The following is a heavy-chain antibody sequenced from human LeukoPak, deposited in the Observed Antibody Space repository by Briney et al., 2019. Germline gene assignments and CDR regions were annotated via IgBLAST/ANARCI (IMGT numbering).Heavy chain of an antibody. CDR1: GGSFSGYY. CDR2: INHSGST. J-gene: IGHJ3*02. Sequence: SETLSLTCAVYGGSFSGYYWSWIRQPPGKGLEWIGEINHSGSTNYNPSLKSRVTISVDTSKNQFSLKLSSVTAADTAVYYCARDSSGYYLAYAFDIWGQGTMVTVSS. V-gene: IGHV4-34*01. CDR3: ARDSSGYYLAYAFDI. D-gene: IGHD3-22*01.